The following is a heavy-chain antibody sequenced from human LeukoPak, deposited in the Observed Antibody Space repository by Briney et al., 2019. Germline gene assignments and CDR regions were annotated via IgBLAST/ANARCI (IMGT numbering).Heavy chain of an antibody. V-gene: IGHV1-2*02. CDR3: ARGLSVVVPAANLY. D-gene: IGHD2-2*01. J-gene: IGHJ4*02. Sequence: ASVKVSCKPSGYTFTDYYMHSVRQAPGQGLEWMGWINPNSGGTNYAQKFQGRVTMTSDTSISTAYMELSRLRSDDTAVYYCARGLSVVVPAANLYWGQGTLVTVSS. CDR1: GYTFTDYY. CDR2: INPNSGGT.